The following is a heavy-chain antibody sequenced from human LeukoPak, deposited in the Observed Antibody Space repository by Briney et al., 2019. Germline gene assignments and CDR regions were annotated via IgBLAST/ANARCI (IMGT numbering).Heavy chain of an antibody. V-gene: IGHV4-59*01. CDR3: ARVGGDSETH. Sequence: PSETLSLTCSVSGGSISSYYWTWIRQPPGKGLEWIGYRYYSGSTTYNPSLKSRVTISVDTSKSQFSLKLISVPAADTALYYCARVGGDSETHWGQGTLVTVSS. J-gene: IGHJ1*01. D-gene: IGHD3-16*01. CDR1: GGSISSYY. CDR2: RYYSGST.